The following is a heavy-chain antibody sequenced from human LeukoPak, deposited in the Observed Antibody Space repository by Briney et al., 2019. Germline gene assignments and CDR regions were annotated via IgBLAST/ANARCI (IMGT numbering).Heavy chain of an antibody. D-gene: IGHD4-17*01. CDR1: GFTFSSYA. J-gene: IGHJ5*02. CDR3: ARAKYDYGDPVGWFDP. V-gene: IGHV3-23*01. Sequence: GGSLRLSCAASGFTFSSYAMAWVRQAPGKGLEWVSHILGSGGNTYYADSVRGRFTISRDNSKNTLYLKMNSLRAEDTAVYFCARAKYDYGDPVGWFDPWGQGTLLTVSS. CDR2: ILGSGGNT.